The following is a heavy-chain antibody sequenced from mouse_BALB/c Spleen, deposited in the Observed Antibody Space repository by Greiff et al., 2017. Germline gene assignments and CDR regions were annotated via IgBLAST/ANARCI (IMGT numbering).Heavy chain of an antibody. CDR1: GFTFSSYA. Sequence: EVQLVESGGGLVKPGGSLKLSCAASGFTFSSYAMSWVRQSPEKRLEWVAEISSGGSYTYYPDTVTGRFTISRDNAKNTLYLEMSSLRSEDTAMYYCAREGNYGYRFAYWGQGTLVTVSA. V-gene: IGHV5-9-4*01. CDR3: AREGNYGYRFAY. J-gene: IGHJ3*01. D-gene: IGHD1-2*01. CDR2: ISSGGSYT.